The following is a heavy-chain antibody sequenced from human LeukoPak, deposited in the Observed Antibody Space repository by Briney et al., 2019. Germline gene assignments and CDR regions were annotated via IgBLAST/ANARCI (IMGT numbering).Heavy chain of an antibody. CDR3: ARAPRVRGWSWFDP. V-gene: IGHV1-2*02. CDR1: GYTFTSYD. D-gene: IGHD3-10*01. J-gene: IGHJ5*02. Sequence: ASVKVSYKASGYTFTSYDINWVRQAPGQGLEWMGWINPNSGGTNYAQKFQGRVTMTMDTSISTAYMELSRLRSDDTAVYYCARAPRVRGWSWFDPWGQGTLVTVSS. CDR2: INPNSGGT.